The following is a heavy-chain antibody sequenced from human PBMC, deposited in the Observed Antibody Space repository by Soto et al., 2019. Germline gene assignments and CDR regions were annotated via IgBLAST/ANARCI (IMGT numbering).Heavy chain of an antibody. CDR3: AKASNNWNHVFDP. CDR2: ISGSGGST. Sequence: GGSLRLSCAASGFTFSSYAMSWVRQAPGKGLEWVSAISGSGGSTYYADSVKGRFTISRDNSKNTLYLQMNSPRAEDTALYYCAKASNNWNHVFDPWGQGTLVTVSS. J-gene: IGHJ5*02. D-gene: IGHD1-20*01. CDR1: GFTFSSYA. V-gene: IGHV3-23*01.